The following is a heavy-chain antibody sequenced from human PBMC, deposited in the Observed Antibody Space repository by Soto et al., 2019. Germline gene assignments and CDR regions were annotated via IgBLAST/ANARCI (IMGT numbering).Heavy chain of an antibody. D-gene: IGHD3-10*01. CDR3: VRGGPLMVRGVITYYFDY. J-gene: IGHJ4*02. V-gene: IGHV1-18*01. Sequence: QVQLVQSGAEVKKPGASVKVSCKASGYTFTSYGISWVRQAPGQGLEWMGWISAYNGNTNYAQKLQGRVTMTTDTSTSTAYMELRSLRSDDTAVYYCVRGGPLMVRGVITYYFDYWGQGTLVTVSS. CDR2: ISAYNGNT. CDR1: GYTFTSYG.